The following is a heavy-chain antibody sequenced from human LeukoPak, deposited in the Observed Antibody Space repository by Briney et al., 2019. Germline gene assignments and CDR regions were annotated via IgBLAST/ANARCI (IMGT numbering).Heavy chain of an antibody. CDR1: GGAFSSYA. D-gene: IGHD4-23*01. CDR3: ARGGNSGTIDY. V-gene: IGHV1-69*05. CDR2: IIPIFGTA. J-gene: IGHJ4*02. Sequence: SVKVSCKASGGAFSSYAISWVRQAPGQGLEWMGRIIPIFGTANYAQKFQGRITITTDESTSTAYMELSSLRSEDTAVYYCARGGNSGTIDYWGQGTLVTVSS.